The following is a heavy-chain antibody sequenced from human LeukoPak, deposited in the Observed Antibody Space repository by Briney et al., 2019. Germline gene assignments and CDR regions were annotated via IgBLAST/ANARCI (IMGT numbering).Heavy chain of an antibody. J-gene: IGHJ6*02. V-gene: IGHV3-53*01. D-gene: IGHD5-12*01. Sequence: SGGSLRLSCAASGFTVSSNYMSWVRQAPGKGLEWVSVIYSGGSTYYADSVKGRFTISRDNAKNSLFLQMNSLRAEDTAVYYCASGGYDPLYGMDVWGQGTTVTVSS. CDR3: ASGGYDPLYGMDV. CDR2: IYSGGST. CDR1: GFTVSSNY.